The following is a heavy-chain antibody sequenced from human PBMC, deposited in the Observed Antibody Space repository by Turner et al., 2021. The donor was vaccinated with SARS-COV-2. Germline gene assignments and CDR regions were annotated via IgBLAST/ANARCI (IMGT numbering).Heavy chain of an antibody. Sequence: VQLVESVGGLVQPRGSLVLSWCASGVTVSSNYMSWVRQAPGKGLEWVSVINSGGRTYYADSVKGRCTISRDNSKNTLWLQMNSLRAEDTALYYCARDRRVGDGYTSEFTNDAFDIWGQGTMVTVSS. J-gene: IGHJ3*02. CDR1: GVTVSSNY. CDR3: ARDRRVGDGYTSEFTNDAFDI. CDR2: INSGGRT. D-gene: IGHD1-26*01. V-gene: IGHV3-66*01.